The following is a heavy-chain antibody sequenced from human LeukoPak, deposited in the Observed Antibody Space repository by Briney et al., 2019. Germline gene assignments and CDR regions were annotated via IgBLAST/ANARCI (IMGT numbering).Heavy chain of an antibody. Sequence: GGSLRLSCAASGSNFSIHWMTWVRQAPGKGLEWLANIKQDGSEKYYVDSVKGRFTISRDNTKSSLILQMNGLRADDTALYYCARGGQLGSLDYWGQGTLVTVSS. CDR1: GSNFSIHW. CDR2: IKQDGSEK. V-gene: IGHV3-7*01. CDR3: ARGGQLGSLDY. D-gene: IGHD6-13*01. J-gene: IGHJ4*02.